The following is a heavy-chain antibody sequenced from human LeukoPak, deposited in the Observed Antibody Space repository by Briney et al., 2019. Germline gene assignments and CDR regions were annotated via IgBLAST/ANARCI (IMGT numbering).Heavy chain of an antibody. J-gene: IGHJ4*02. Sequence: LETLSLTCTVSGGSISSSSYYWGWIRQPPGKGLEWIGSIYYSGSTYYNPSLKSRVTISVDTSKNQFSLKLSSVTAADTAVYYCARERNYYDSSGYSSGYLDYWGQGTLVTVSS. CDR2: IYYSGST. CDR3: ARERNYYDSSGYSSGYLDY. D-gene: IGHD3-22*01. CDR1: GGSISSSSYY. V-gene: IGHV4-39*07.